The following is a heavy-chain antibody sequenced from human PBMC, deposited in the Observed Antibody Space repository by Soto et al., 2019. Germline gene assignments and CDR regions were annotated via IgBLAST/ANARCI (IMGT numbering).Heavy chain of an antibody. CDR2: FDPEDGET. D-gene: IGHD4-17*01. CDR1: GYTLTELS. J-gene: IGHJ4*02. Sequence: QVQLVQSGAEVKKPGASVKVSCKVSGYTLTELSMHWVRQAPGKGLEWMGGFDPEDGETIYAQKFQGRVTMTEDTYKDPAYKELSSLRSEDTAVYYCAPLRNDYGDYVRDYWGQGTLVTVSS. CDR3: APLRNDYGDYVRDY. V-gene: IGHV1-24*01.